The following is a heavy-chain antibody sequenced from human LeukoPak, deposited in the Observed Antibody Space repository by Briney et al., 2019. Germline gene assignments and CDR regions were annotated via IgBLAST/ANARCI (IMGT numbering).Heavy chain of an antibody. CDR2: IYYSGST. J-gene: IGHJ5*02. CDR3: ARCLGANTPPYNWFDP. D-gene: IGHD1-26*01. CDR1: GYSISSGYY. V-gene: IGHV4-38-2*01. Sequence: SETLSLTCAVSGYSISSGYYWGWIRQPPGKGLEWIGSIYYSGSTYYNPSLKSRVTITVDTSKNQFSLKLSSVTAADTAVYYCARCLGANTPPYNWFDPWGQGTLVTVSS.